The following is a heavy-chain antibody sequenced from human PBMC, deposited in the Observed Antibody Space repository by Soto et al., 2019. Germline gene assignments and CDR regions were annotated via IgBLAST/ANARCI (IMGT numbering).Heavy chain of an antibody. CDR3: ARETRSSIAARPSYGMDV. D-gene: IGHD6-6*01. Sequence: GALRLSCAASGFTFSSYAMHWVRQAPGKGLEWVAVISYDGSNKYYADSVKGRFTISRDNSKNTLYLQMNSLRAEDTAVYYCARETRSSIAARPSYGMDVWGQGTTVTVSS. CDR2: ISYDGSNK. J-gene: IGHJ6*02. CDR1: GFTFSSYA. V-gene: IGHV3-30-3*01.